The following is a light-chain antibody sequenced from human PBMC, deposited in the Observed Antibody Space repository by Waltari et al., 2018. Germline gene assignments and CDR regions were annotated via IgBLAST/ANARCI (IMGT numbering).Light chain of an antibody. CDR1: QGISNF. Sequence: IQLTPSPSTLSASVAASVTITCRASQGISNFLAGYQQKPGKAPEVLIFAASTWRTGVPSRFSGRGSGTDFTLTISSRQPEDFATYFCQQLDTYPRTFGKGTKVEIK. CDR3: QQLDTYPRT. CDR2: AAS. V-gene: IGKV1-9*01. J-gene: IGKJ1*01.